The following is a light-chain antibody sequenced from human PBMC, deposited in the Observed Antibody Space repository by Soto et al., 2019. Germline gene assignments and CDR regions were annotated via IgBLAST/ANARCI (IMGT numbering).Light chain of an antibody. V-gene: IGKV3-15*01. CDR3: EQYNNWPFPSWT. Sequence: EIVMTQSPATLSVSPGERATLSCRASQSVSSNLAWYQQKPGQAPRLLIYGASTRATGIPARFSGSGSATEFTLTISSLQSEDFAVYYCEQYNNWPFPSWTFGNGTKVEIK. CDR1: QSVSSN. J-gene: IGKJ1*01. CDR2: GAS.